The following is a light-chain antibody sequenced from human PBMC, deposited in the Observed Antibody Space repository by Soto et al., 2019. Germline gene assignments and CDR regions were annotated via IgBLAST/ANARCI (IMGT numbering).Light chain of an antibody. CDR1: SGHSSYA. J-gene: IGLJ1*01. CDR3: QTWGTGIHV. CDR2: LNSDGSH. Sequence: QLVLTQSPSASASLGASVKLTCTLSSGHSSYAIAWHQQQPEKGPRYLMKLNSDGSHSKGDGIPDRFSGTSSGAERYLIISGIQSEDEADYYCQTWGTGIHVFGTGTKLTVL. V-gene: IGLV4-69*01.